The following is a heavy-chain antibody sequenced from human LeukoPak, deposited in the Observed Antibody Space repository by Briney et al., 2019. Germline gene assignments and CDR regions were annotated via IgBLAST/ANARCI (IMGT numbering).Heavy chain of an antibody. V-gene: IGHV3-13*05. CDR1: GFTFSSYD. Sequence: GRSLRLSCAASGFTFSSYDMHWVRPATGKGLEWVSAIGTAGDPYYPGSVKGRFTISRENAKNSLYLQMNSLRAGDTAVYYCARAGYYGSGSYYYYGMDVWGKGTTVTVSS. D-gene: IGHD3-10*01. CDR3: ARAGYYGSGSYYYYGMDV. J-gene: IGHJ6*04. CDR2: IGTAGDP.